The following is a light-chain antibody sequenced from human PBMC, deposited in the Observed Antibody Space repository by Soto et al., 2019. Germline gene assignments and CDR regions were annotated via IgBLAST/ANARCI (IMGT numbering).Light chain of an antibody. CDR2: GAS. V-gene: IGKV3-15*01. J-gene: IGKJ1*01. CDR3: QQYTNWPPWT. CDR1: QSVSSN. Sequence: EIVMTQSPATLSVSPGERATLSCRASQSVSSNLAWYQQKPGQAPRLLIYGASTRATGIPARFSGSGSGTEFTLTISSLRSEDFAVYYCQQYTNWPPWTFGQGTKVEIK.